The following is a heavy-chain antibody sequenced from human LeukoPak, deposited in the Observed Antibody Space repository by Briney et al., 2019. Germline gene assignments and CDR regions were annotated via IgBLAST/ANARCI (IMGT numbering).Heavy chain of an antibody. CDR2: IYYSGST. CDR3: ARGRVNSRYYGMDV. V-gene: IGHV4-59*01. CDR1: GGSISSYY. J-gene: IGHJ6*02. Sequence: PSETLSLTCTVSGGSISSYYWSWIRQPPGKGLEWIGYIYYSGSTNYNPSLKSRVTISVDTSKNQFSLKLSSVTAADTAVYYCARGRVNSRYYGMDVWGQGTTVTVSS. D-gene: IGHD2/OR15-2a*01.